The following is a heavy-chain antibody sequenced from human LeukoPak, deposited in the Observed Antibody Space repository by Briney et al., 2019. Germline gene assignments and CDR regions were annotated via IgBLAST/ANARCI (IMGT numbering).Heavy chain of an antibody. J-gene: IGHJ3*02. Sequence: SVKVSCKASGGTFSSYAISWVRQAPGQGLEWMGGIIPIFGTANYAQKFQGRVTITADESTSTAYMELSSLRSEDTAVYYCARESGSYPDAFDIWGPRTMVTVSS. CDR3: ARESGSYPDAFDI. D-gene: IGHD1-26*01. CDR2: IIPIFGTA. CDR1: GGTFSSYA. V-gene: IGHV1-69*01.